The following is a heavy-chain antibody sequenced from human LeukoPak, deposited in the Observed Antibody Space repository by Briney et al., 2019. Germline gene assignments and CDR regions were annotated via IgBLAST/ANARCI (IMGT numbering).Heavy chain of an antibody. CDR3: ARVPRSYYYYYYMDV. CDR2: IYYSGSS. J-gene: IGHJ6*03. CDR1: GGSISGYH. Sequence: SETLSLTGNVSGGSISGYHWSWIRQPPGKGLEWLGYIYYSGSSNYNPSLKSRVTMSADTSKNQFSLKLSSVTAADTAVYYCARVPRSYYYYYYMDVWGKGTTVTVSS. V-gene: IGHV4-59*01.